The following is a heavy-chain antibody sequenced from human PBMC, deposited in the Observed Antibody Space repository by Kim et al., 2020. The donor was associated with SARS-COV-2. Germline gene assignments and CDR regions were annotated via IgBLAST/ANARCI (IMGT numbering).Heavy chain of an antibody. CDR2: INHSGST. J-gene: IGHJ6*02. D-gene: IGHD2-15*01. Sequence: SETLSLTCAVYGGSFSGYYWSWIRQPPGKGLEWIGEINHSGSTNYNPSLKSRVTISVDTSKNQFSLKLSSVTAADTAVYYCARDHGYCSGGSCYHYYGMDVWGQGTTVTVSS. V-gene: IGHV4-34*01. CDR3: ARDHGYCSGGSCYHYYGMDV. CDR1: GGSFSGYY.